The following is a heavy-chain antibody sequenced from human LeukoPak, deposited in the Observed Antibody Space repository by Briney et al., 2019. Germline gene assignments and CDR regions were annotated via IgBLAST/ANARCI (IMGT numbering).Heavy chain of an antibody. J-gene: IGHJ4*02. Sequence: MPSETLSLTCIVSGGSISSGDYYWTWIRHLPGKGLEWIGCIYYSGSTDYNPSLKSRVTISVGTAKKQFALSLSCVPAADPAVYYCAGGFDSRKVGYWGQGTLVTVSS. V-gene: IGHV4-31*03. CDR1: GGSISSGDYY. D-gene: IGHD6-13*01. CDR2: IYYSGST. CDR3: AGGFDSRKVGY.